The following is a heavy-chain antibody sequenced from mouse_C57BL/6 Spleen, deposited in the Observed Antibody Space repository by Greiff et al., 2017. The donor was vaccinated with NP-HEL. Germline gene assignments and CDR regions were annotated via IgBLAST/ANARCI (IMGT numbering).Heavy chain of an antibody. V-gene: IGHV14-4*01. CDR1: GFNIKDDY. J-gene: IGHJ2*01. D-gene: IGHD2-10*02. CDR2: IDPENGDT. CDR3: TTRYGNQYYFDY. Sequence: VQLQQSGAELVRPGASVKLSCTASGFNIKDDYMHWVKQRPEQGLEWIGWIDPENGDTEYASKFQGKATITADTSSNTAYLQLSSLTSEDTAVYYCTTRYGNQYYFDYWGQGTTLTVSS.